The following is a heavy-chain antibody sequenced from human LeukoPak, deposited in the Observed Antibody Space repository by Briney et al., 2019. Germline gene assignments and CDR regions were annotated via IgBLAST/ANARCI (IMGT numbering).Heavy chain of an antibody. CDR1: GGSITSYY. V-gene: IGHV4-4*07. CDR2: IYTSGST. CDR3: ARDAYYYGSESYFFDY. D-gene: IGHD3-10*01. Sequence: PSETLSLTCSVSGGSITSYYWSWIRQPAGKGLEWIGRIYTSGSTNYNLSLKSRVTMSVDTSKNQFSLKLSSVTAADTAVYYCARDAYYYGSESYFFDYWGQGTLVTVSS. J-gene: IGHJ4*02.